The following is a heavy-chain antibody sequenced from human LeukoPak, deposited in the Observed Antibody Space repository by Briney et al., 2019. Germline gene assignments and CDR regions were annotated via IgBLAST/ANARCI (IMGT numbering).Heavy chain of an antibody. CDR1: GFTFSSYA. V-gene: IGHV3-23*01. CDR3: ARRGLDSANYFDY. J-gene: IGHJ4*02. Sequence: GGSLRLSCAASGFTFSSYAMSWVRQAPGKGLEWVSAISGSGGSTYYADSVKGRFTISRDNSKNTLYLQMNSLRAEDTAVYCCARRGLDSANYFDYWGQGTLVTVSS. D-gene: IGHD1-26*01. CDR2: ISGSGGST.